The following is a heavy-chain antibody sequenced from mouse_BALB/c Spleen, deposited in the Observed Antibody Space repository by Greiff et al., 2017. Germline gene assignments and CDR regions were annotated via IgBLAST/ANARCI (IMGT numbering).Heavy chain of an antibody. D-gene: IGHD2-1*01. CDR3: ARIYYGNYGGFAY. CDR1: GFTFSSFG. CDR2: ISSGSSTI. J-gene: IGHJ3*01. V-gene: IGHV5-17*02. Sequence: EVKVVESGGGLVQPGGSRKLSCAASGFTFSSFGMHWVRQAPEKGLEWVAYISSGSSTIYYADTVKGRFTISRDNPKNTLFLQMTSLRSEDTAMYYCARIYYGNYGGFAYWGQGTLVTVSA.